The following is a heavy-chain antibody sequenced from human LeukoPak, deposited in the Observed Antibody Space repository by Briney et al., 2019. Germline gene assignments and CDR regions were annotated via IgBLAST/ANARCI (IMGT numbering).Heavy chain of an antibody. CDR1: GFTFSDYY. D-gene: IGHD5-24*01. Sequence: GSLRLSCAASGFTFSDYYMSWIRQAPGKGLEWVSYISSSGSTIYYADSVKGRFTITRDNAKNSLYLQMNSLRGEDTAVYYCAKDWRDGYDAVFDHWGQGTLVTVSS. CDR3: AKDWRDGYDAVFDH. CDR2: ISSSGSTI. J-gene: IGHJ4*02. V-gene: IGHV3-11*01.